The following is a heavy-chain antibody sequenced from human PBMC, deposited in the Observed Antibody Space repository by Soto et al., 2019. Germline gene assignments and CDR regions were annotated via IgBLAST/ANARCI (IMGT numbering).Heavy chain of an antibody. V-gene: IGHV1-46*01. CDR3: ARDTSGWSLNGLDV. J-gene: IGHJ6*02. D-gene: IGHD6-19*01. Sequence: QVDLVQSGAEVKKPGASVTISCKASGSAITRYYIHWVRQAPGRGLEWMGIINPGGGSASYAQKFQDRVTIDKDTSTGTVYMDLRSLRTEDTAGYYWARDTSGWSLNGLDVWGQGTTVNVSS. CDR1: GSAITRYY. CDR2: INPGGGSA.